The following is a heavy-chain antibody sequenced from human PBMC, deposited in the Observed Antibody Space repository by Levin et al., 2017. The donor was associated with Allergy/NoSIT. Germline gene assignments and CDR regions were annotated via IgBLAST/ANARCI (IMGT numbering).Heavy chain of an antibody. D-gene: IGHD3-10*01. CDR2: ISSSGSTR. Sequence: GGSLRLSCAASGFSFSDYYKSWIRQAPGKGLEWVSHISSSGSTRYFADSVKGRITISRDNAKNSLYLQMNSLRAEDAAVYYCARVKATTIMVRGRRARLYYGMDVCGQGTTVTVSS. CDR3: ARVKATTIMVRGRRARLYYGMDV. V-gene: IGHV3-11*01. J-gene: IGHJ6*02. CDR1: GFSFSDYY.